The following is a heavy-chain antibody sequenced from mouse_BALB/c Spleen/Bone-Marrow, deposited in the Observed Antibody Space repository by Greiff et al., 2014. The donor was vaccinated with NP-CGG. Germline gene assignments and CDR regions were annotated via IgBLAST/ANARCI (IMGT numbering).Heavy chain of an antibody. CDR2: IWAGGST. Sequence: QVQLKESGPGLVAPSQSLSITCTVSGFSLTSYGVHWVRQPPGKGLEWLGVIWAGGSTNYNAALMSRLSISKDNSKSQGFLKMNSLQTDDTAMYYCARDPIYYDYDWYFDVWGAGTTVTVSS. V-gene: IGHV2-9*02. J-gene: IGHJ1*01. CDR3: ARDPIYYDYDWYFDV. D-gene: IGHD2-4*01. CDR1: GFSLTSYG.